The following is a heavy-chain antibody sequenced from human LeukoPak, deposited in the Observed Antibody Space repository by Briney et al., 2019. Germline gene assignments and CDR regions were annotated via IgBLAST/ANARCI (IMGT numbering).Heavy chain of an antibody. J-gene: IGHJ5*02. CDR1: AVSISGYY. Sequence: PSETLSLTCTVSAVSISGYYWSWIRQAPGKGMEWIGYIYYTVITAYNPSLGSRATISVDRSNNQFSLRLTSGTAADTAVYYCARLHSSRAEEFDPWGQGNLVTVSS. CDR2: IYYTVIT. CDR3: ARLHSSRAEEFDP. V-gene: IGHV4-59*01.